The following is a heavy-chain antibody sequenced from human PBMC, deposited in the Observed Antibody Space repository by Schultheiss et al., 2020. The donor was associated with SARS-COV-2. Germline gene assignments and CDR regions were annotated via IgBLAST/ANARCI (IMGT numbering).Heavy chain of an antibody. CDR2: INAGGGGT. D-gene: IGHD5/OR15-5a*01. CDR1: GITFSTYG. J-gene: IGHJ4*02. CDR3: AKDDSVYDYGDY. V-gene: IGHV3-23*01. Sequence: GGSLRLSCAASGITFSTYGMGWVRQPPGKGLEWVSSINAGGGGTYYADSVKGRFTISRDNSKNTLYLQMNNLRDEDTAVYYCAKDDSVYDYGDYWGQGTLVTVSS.